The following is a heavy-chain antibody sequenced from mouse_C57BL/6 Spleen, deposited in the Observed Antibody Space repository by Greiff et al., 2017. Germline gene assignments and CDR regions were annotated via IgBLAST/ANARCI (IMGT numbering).Heavy chain of an antibody. CDR1: GYTFTSYW. CDR3: ARAGPPGFAY. V-gene: IGHV1-69*01. CDR2: IDPSDSYT. Sequence: QVQLKQPGAELVMPGASVKLSCKASGYTFTSYWMHWVKQRPGQGLEWIGEIDPSDSYTNYNQKFKGKSTLTVDKSSSTAYMQLSSLTSEDSAVYYCARAGPPGFAYWGQGTLVTVSA. J-gene: IGHJ3*01.